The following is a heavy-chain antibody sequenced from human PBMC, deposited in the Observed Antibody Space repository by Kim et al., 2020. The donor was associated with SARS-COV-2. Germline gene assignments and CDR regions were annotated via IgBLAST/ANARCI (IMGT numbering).Heavy chain of an antibody. CDR3: VEEPLVRRGTWDDS. D-gene: IGHD2-8*01. Sequence: GGSLRLSCAASGFIFSNYGMHWLRQAPGKGLEWVAVVSCDGKVQYYGDSVKGRFTISRDNSKNTVYVQMNSLRVEDTAVYFCVEEPLVRRGTWDDSWGQGTLVTVSS. V-gene: IGHV3-30*18. CDR2: VSCDGKVQ. CDR1: GFIFSNYG. J-gene: IGHJ4*02.